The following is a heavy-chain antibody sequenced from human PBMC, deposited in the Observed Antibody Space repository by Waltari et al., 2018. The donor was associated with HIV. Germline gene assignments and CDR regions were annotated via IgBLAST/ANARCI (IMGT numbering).Heavy chain of an antibody. D-gene: IGHD1-26*01. CDR2: MNANSGNT. V-gene: IGHV1-8*02. CDR3: ARGSGAGGRDWFDP. CDR1: GYTFINHD. Sequence: QVQLVQSGAEVKKPGASVKVSCKASGYTFINHDINWMRQASGQGLEWMGWMNANSGNTGPAQKFQGRLTMTRDTSTSTAYMELSSLRSDDTAVYYCARGSGAGGRDWFDPWGQGTLVTVSS. J-gene: IGHJ5*02.